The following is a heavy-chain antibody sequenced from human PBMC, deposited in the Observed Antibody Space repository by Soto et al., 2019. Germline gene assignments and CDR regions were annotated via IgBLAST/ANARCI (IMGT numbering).Heavy chain of an antibody. V-gene: IGHV3-23*01. CDR3: AKVVRAYLVGYFDL. CDR2: ISGSGGST. Sequence: GXSLRLSCAASGFTFSSYALSWFRQAPGKGLEWVSAISGSGGSTYYADSVKGRFTISRDNSKNTLYLQMNSLRAEDTAVYYCAKVVRAYLVGYFDLWGRGTLVTVSS. D-gene: IGHD2-2*01. CDR1: GFTFSSYA. J-gene: IGHJ2*01.